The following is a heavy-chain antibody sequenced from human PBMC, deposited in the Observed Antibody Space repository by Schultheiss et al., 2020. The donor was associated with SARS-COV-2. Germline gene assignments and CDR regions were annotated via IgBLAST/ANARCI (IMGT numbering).Heavy chain of an antibody. CDR2: IYHSGST. D-gene: IGHD2-2*01. J-gene: IGHJ3*02. Sequence: SETLSLTCTVSGGSISSGGYYWGWIRQPPGKGLEWIGSIYHSGSTYYNPSLKSRVTISVDTSKNQFSLKLSSVTAADTAVYYCARDCSSTSCYPGNDAFDIWGQGTMVTVSS. V-gene: IGHV4-39*07. CDR1: GGSISSGGYY. CDR3: ARDCSSTSCYPGNDAFDI.